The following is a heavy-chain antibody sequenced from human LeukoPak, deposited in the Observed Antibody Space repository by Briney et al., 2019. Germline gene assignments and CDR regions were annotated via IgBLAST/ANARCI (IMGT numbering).Heavy chain of an antibody. Sequence: GGSLRLSCAASGFTFRDYYMSWIRQAPGKGLEWVSYISSSGSTIYYADSVKGRFTISRDNAKNSLYLQMNSLRAEDTAVYYCVVSEANGAFDIWGQGTMVTVSS. CDR3: VVSEANGAFDI. CDR1: GFTFRDYY. V-gene: IGHV3-11*01. CDR2: ISSSGSTI. D-gene: IGHD2-2*01. J-gene: IGHJ3*02.